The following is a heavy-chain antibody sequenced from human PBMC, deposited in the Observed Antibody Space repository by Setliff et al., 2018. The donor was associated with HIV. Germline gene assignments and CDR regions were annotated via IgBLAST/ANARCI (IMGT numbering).Heavy chain of an antibody. Sequence: GASVKVSCKASGYTFTGYYMHWVRQAPGQGLEWMGWINPHSGDTNYAQKFQDRVTMTRDTSVNIAYMQLSRLRSEEPAVYYCARGSLLGYFDWLFPDWGQGTLVTVSS. V-gene: IGHV1-2*02. CDR1: GYTFTGYY. CDR3: ARGSLLGYFDWLFPD. CDR2: INPHSGDT. J-gene: IGHJ4*02. D-gene: IGHD3-9*01.